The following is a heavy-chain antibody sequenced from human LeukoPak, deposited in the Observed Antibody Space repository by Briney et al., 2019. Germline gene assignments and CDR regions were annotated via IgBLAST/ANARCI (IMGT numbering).Heavy chain of an antibody. CDR1: GGSFSGYY. D-gene: IGHD1-26*01. CDR3: AREKIVGATTGYDY. CDR2: INHSGST. J-gene: IGHJ4*02. V-gene: IGHV4-34*01. Sequence: SETLSLTCAVYGGSFSGYYWSWIRQPLGKGLEWIGEINHSGSTNYNPSLKSRVTISVDTSKNQFSLKLSSVTAADTAVYYCAREKIVGATTGYDYWGQGTLVTVSS.